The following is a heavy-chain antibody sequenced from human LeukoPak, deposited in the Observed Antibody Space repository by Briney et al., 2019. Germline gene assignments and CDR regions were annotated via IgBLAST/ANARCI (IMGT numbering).Heavy chain of an antibody. Sequence: GASVKVSRKASGYTFTGYYMHWVRQAPGQGLEWMGWINPNSGGTNYAQKFQGRVTMTGDTSISTAYMELSRLRSDDTAVYYCARSLIVVVPAAIDYWGQGTLVTVSA. D-gene: IGHD2-2*01. J-gene: IGHJ4*02. CDR2: INPNSGGT. V-gene: IGHV1-2*02. CDR3: ARSLIVVVPAAIDY. CDR1: GYTFTGYY.